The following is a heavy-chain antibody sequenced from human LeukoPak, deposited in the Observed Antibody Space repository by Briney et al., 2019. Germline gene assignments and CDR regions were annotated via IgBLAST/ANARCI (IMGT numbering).Heavy chain of an antibody. CDR3: ARSKSSSWYRTFDI. V-gene: IGHV4-59*08. J-gene: IGHJ3*02. CDR1: GGSIGSYY. D-gene: IGHD6-13*01. Sequence: SETLSLTCTVSGGSIGSYYWSWIRQPPGKGLEWIGYIYYSGSTNYNPSLKSRVTISVDTSKNQFSLKLSSVTAADTAVYYCARSKSSSWYRTFDIWGQGTMVTVSS. CDR2: IYYSGST.